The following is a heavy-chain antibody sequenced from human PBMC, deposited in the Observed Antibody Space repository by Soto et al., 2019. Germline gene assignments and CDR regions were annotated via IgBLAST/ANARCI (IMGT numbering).Heavy chain of an antibody. Sequence: TGGSLRLSCAASGFTFSSYAMSWVRQAPGKGLEWVSAISGSGGSTYYADSVKGRFTISRDNSKNTLYLQMNSLRAEDTAVYYCAKDQGITIFGVVFYHFDYWGQGTLVTVSS. V-gene: IGHV3-23*01. CDR3: AKDQGITIFGVVFYHFDY. CDR2: ISGSGGST. CDR1: GFTFSSYA. J-gene: IGHJ4*02. D-gene: IGHD3-3*01.